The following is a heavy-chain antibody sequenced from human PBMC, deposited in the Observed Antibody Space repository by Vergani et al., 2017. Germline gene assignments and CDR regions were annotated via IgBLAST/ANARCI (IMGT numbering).Heavy chain of an antibody. V-gene: IGHV4-61*02. CDR1: GGSISSGSYY. Sequence: QVQLQESGPGLVRPSQTLSLTCTVSGGSISSGSYYWSWFRQPAGKGLEWIGRVYTGGGTSYNPSLKSRVTISVDTSKNQFSLQLSSVTAADTAVYYCARDPLYSTTLPFLLLDMDVWGQGTTVTVSS. CDR3: ARDPLYSTTLPFLLLDMDV. J-gene: IGHJ6*02. CDR2: VYTGGGT. D-gene: IGHD6-13*01.